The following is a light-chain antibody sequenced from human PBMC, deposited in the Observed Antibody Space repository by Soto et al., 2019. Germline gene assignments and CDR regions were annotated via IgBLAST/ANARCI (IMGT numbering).Light chain of an antibody. J-gene: IGLJ3*02. Sequence: QSVLTQPRSVSGSPGQSVTISCTGTSSDVGNYNYVSWYQQYPGKAPKLMIYEVSKRPSGVPDRFSGSKSGNTASLTISGIQNEDEADYYCCSYAGSFTWLFGGGTKLTVL. CDR2: EVS. CDR3: CSYAGSFTWL. V-gene: IGLV2-11*01. CDR1: SSDVGNYNY.